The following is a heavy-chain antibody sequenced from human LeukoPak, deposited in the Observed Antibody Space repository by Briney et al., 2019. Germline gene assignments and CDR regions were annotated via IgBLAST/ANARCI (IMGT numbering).Heavy chain of an antibody. J-gene: IGHJ6*03. CDR2: ISAYNGNT. CDR3: ARRSSIPAGGTYYYYYMDV. Sequence: GASVKVSCKASGYTFTSYGISWVRQAPGQGLEWMGWISAYNGNTNYAQKLQGRVTMTTDTSTSTAYMELRSLRSDDTAVYYCARRSSIPAGGTYYYYYMDVWGKGTTVTISS. CDR1: GYTFTSYG. V-gene: IGHV1-18*01. D-gene: IGHD6-13*01.